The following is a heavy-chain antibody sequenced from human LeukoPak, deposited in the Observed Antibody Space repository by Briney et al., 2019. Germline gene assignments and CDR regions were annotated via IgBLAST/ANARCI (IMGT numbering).Heavy chain of an antibody. CDR3: ARAANWELLRNPRNYYFDY. CDR2: IYHSGST. D-gene: IGHD1-26*01. V-gene: IGHV4-30-2*01. Sequence: SETLSLTCTVSGGSISSGGYYWSWIRQPPGKGLEWIGYIYHSGSTYYNPSLKSRVTISVDRSKNQFSLKLSSVTAADTAVYYCARAANWELLRNPRNYYFDYWGQGTLVTVSS. CDR1: GGSISSGGYY. J-gene: IGHJ4*02.